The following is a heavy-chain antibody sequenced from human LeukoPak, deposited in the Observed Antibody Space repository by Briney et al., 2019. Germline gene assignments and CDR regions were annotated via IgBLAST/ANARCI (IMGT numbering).Heavy chain of an antibody. V-gene: IGHV1-8*01. D-gene: IGHD3-10*01. CDR2: MNPNSGNT. J-gene: IGHJ4*02. CDR1: GYTFTSYD. CDR3: ARGYMVRGVTTFDY. Sequence: ASVKVSCKASGYTFTSYDINWVRQATGQGLEWMGWMNPNSGNTGYAQKFQGRVTMTRNTSISTAYMELSSLRSEDTAVYYCARGYMVRGVTTFDYWGQGTLVTVSS.